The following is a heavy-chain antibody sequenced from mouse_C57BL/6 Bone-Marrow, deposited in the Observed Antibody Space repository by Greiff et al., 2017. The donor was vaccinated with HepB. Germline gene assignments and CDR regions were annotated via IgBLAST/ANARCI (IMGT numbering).Heavy chain of an antibody. V-gene: IGHV1-18*01. CDR1: GYTFTDYN. J-gene: IGHJ3*01. CDR2: INPNNGGT. D-gene: IGHD2-10*01. Sequence: EVKLQQSGPELVKPGASVKIPCKASGYTFTDYNMDWVKQSHGKSLEWIGDINPNNGGTIYNQKFKGKATLTVDKSSSTAYMELRSLTSEDTAVYYCASSYYWGFAYWGQGTLVTVSA. CDR3: ASSYYWGFAY.